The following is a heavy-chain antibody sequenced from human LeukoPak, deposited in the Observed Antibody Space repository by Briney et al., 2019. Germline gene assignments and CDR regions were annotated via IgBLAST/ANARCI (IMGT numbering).Heavy chain of an antibody. Sequence: GGSLRLSCAASGSTFSSYAMHWVRQAPGKGLEWVAVISYDGSNKYYADSVKGRFTISRDNSKNTLYLQMNSLRAEDSAVYYCARDDSGSYWGQGTLVTVSS. CDR3: ARDDSGSY. CDR2: ISYDGSNK. J-gene: IGHJ4*02. CDR1: GSTFSSYA. V-gene: IGHV3-30-3*01. D-gene: IGHD1-26*01.